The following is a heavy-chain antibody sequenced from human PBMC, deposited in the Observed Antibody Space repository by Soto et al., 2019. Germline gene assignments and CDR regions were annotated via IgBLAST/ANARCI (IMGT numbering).Heavy chain of an antibody. CDR3: TTDLEYYGSGSPFYY. CDR1: GFTFSNAW. Sequence: GGSLRLSCAASGFTFSNAWMNWVRQAPGKGLEWVGRIKSKTDGGTTDYAAPVKGRSTISRDDSKNTLYLQMNSLKTEDTAVYYCTTDLEYYGSGSPFYYWGQGTLVTVSS. J-gene: IGHJ4*02. CDR2: IKSKTDGGTT. V-gene: IGHV3-15*07. D-gene: IGHD3-10*01.